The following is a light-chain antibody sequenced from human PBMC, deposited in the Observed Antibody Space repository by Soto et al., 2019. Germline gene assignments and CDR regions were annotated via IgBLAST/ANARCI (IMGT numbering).Light chain of an antibody. CDR2: EVS. CDR3: SSYTSSSTYYV. CDR1: SSDVGGYNY. J-gene: IGLJ1*01. V-gene: IGLV2-14*01. Sequence: QSALTQPASVSGSPGQSITISCTGTSSDVGGYNYVSWYQQHPGKAPKLMIYEVSNRPSGVSNRFSGSKSGNTASLTISGLQAEEEADYYCSSYTSSSTYYVFGTGTKVTVL.